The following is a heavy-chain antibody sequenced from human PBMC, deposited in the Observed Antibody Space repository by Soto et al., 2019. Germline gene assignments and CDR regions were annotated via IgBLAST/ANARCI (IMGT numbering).Heavy chain of an antibody. CDR2: VFHTGNT. D-gene: IGHD1-7*01. V-gene: IGHV4-34*12. Sequence: QVHLQQWGAGLLKPSGTLSLTCAVSGGSFSDAFWSWVRQSPGRGLEWIGEVFHTGNTNYNPSLKSRVTLSVDTAKNQFSLRLTSVTAADSAVYYCARAPRELLAEGPLFLYYYYGLDVWGLGTTVTVSS. CDR1: GGSFSDAF. J-gene: IGHJ6*02. CDR3: ARAPRELLAEGPLFLYYYYGLDV.